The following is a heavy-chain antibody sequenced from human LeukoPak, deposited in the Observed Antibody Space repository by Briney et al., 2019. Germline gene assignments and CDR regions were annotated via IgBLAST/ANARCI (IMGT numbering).Heavy chain of an antibody. CDR1: GYTFTSYY. Sequence: GASVKVSCKASGYTFTSYYMHWVRQAPGQGLEWMGIINPSGGSTSYAQKFQGRVTMTRDTSTSTVYMELSSLRSEDTAVYYCAREVVPAVPSFSFDYWGQGTLVTVSS. CDR3: AREVVPAVPSFSFDY. J-gene: IGHJ4*02. D-gene: IGHD2-2*01. CDR2: INPSGGST. V-gene: IGHV1-46*03.